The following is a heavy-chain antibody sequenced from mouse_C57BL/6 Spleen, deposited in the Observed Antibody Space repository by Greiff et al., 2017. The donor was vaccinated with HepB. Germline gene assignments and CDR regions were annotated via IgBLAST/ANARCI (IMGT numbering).Heavy chain of an antibody. Sequence: EVQLQQSGPELVKPGASVKIPCKASGYTFTDYNMDWVKQSHGKSLEWIGDINPNNGGTIYNQKFKGKATLTVDKSSSTAYMELRSLTSEDTAVYYCARALLLRNYFDYWGQGTTLTVSS. CDR3: ARALLLRNYFDY. CDR2: INPNNGGT. D-gene: IGHD1-1*01. V-gene: IGHV1-18*01. J-gene: IGHJ2*01. CDR1: GYTFTDYN.